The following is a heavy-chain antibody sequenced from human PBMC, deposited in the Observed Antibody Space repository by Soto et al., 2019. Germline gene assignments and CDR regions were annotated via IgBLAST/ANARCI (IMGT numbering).Heavy chain of an antibody. CDR3: ARGRGAAADYFDF. CDR1: GFTFSDYY. V-gene: IGHV3-11*05. J-gene: IGHJ4*02. Sequence: QVQLVESGGGLVKPGGSLRLSFAVSGFTFSDYYMTWIRQAPGKGLEWGSYISSSTSHTNYADSVKGRFTISRDNAKNSLFLQMNSLRAEDTDVYYCARGRGAAADYFDFWGQGTLVTVSS. D-gene: IGHD6-13*01. CDR2: ISSSTSHT.